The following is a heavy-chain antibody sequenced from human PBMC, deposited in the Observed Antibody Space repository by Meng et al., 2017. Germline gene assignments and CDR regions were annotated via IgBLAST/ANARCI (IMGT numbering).Heavy chain of an antibody. V-gene: IGHV4-34*01. CDR2: INHSGST. Sequence: QGQLQEWGAGLLKPSETLSLTCAVYGGSCSGYYWSWIRQPPGKGLEWIGEINHSGSTNYNPSLKSRVTISVDTSKNQFSLKLSSVTAADTAVYYCARGGGYSYGFGSIDYWGQGTLVTVSS. CDR3: ARGGGYSYGFGSIDY. J-gene: IGHJ4*02. D-gene: IGHD5-18*01. CDR1: GGSCSGYY.